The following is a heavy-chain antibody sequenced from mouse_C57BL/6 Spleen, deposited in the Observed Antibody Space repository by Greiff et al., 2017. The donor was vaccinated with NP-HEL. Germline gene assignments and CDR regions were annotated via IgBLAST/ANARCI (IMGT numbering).Heavy chain of an antibody. V-gene: IGHV1-69*01. J-gene: IGHJ2*01. CDR1: GYTFTSYW. D-gene: IGHD2-14*01. Sequence: QVQLQQPGAELVMPGASVKLSCKASGYTFTSYWMHWVKQRPGQGLEWIGDIDPSDSYTTYNQKFKGKATLTVDKSSSTAYMQLNSLTSEDSAVYYCARTGTTSDYWGQGTPLTVSS. CDR2: IDPSDSYT. CDR3: ARTGTTSDY.